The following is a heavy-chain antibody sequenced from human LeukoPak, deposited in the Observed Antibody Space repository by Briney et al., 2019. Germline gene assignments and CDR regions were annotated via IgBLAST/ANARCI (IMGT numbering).Heavy chain of an antibody. J-gene: IGHJ4*02. Sequence: ASVKVSCKASVYTFTSYGISWVRQAPGQGLEWMGWISAYNGNTNYEQKLQGRVTMTTDTSTSTAYMELGSLRSDDTAVYYCARSLIAVAGDPQLRYWGQGTLVTVSS. V-gene: IGHV1-18*01. CDR3: ARSLIAVAGDPQLRY. D-gene: IGHD6-19*01. CDR2: ISAYNGNT. CDR1: VYTFTSYG.